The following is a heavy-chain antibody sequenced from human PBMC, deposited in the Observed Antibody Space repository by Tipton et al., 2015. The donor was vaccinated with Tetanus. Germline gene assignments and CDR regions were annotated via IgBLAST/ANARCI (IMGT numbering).Heavy chain of an antibody. CDR2: ISGGGQS. D-gene: IGHD6-13*01. CDR3: ARGWGSSWSYFDY. CDR1: GDSITRDGYS. Sequence: TLSLTCTVSGDSITRDGYSWHWIRQPPGKGLEWIGYISGGGQSYYSPSLERRATFSRNRSNNHFSLKLTSVTAADTAVYYCARGWGSSWSYFDYWGQGILVTVSS. J-gene: IGHJ4*02. V-gene: IGHV4-30-2*01.